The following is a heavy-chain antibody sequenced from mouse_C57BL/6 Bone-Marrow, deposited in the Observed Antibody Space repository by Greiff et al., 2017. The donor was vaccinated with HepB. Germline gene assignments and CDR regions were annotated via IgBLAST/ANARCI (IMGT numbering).Heavy chain of an antibody. Sequence: QVQLQQSGAELVRPGTSVKVSCKASGYAFTNYLIEWVKQRPGQGLEWIGVINPGSGGTNYNEKFKGKATLTADKSSSTAYMQLSSLTSEDSAVYYCAKAYYGKDYWGQGTTLTVSS. V-gene: IGHV1-54*01. J-gene: IGHJ2*01. CDR2: INPGSGGT. D-gene: IGHD1-1*01. CDR3: AKAYYGKDY. CDR1: GYAFTNYL.